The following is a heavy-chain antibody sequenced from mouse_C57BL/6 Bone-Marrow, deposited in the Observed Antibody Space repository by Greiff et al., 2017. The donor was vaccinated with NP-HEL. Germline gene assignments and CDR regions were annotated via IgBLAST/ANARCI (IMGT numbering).Heavy chain of an antibody. CDR2: IHPNSGST. V-gene: IGHV1-64*01. D-gene: IGHD3-2*02. J-gene: IGHJ3*01. Sequence: QVQLKQPGAELVKPGASVQLSCKASGYTFTSYWMHWVKQRPGQGLEWIGMIHPNSGSTNYNEKFKSKATLTVDKSSSTAYMKIRSLTSEDSAVYYCATAQATLRFAYWGQGTLVTVTA. CDR3: ATAQATLRFAY. CDR1: GYTFTSYW.